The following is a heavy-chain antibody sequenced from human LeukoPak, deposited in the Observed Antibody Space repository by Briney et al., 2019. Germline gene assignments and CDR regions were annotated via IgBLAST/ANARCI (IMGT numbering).Heavy chain of an antibody. CDR3: AKDQWSFSYFDY. Sequence: GGSLRLSCAASGFTFDDYGMSWVRQAPGKGLEWVSGISWNGGSTDYADSVKGRFTISRDNSKNTLYLQMNSLRAEDTAVYYCAKDQWSFSYFDYWGQGTLVTVSS. CDR2: ISWNGGST. CDR1: GFTFDDYG. J-gene: IGHJ4*02. D-gene: IGHD1-26*01. V-gene: IGHV3-20*04.